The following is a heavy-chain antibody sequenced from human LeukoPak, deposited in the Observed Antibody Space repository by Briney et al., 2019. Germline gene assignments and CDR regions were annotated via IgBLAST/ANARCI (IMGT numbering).Heavy chain of an antibody. V-gene: IGHV4-4*07. Sequence: SETLSLTCTVSGVSISSYYWSWIRQPAGKGLEWIGRIHTSGSTNYNPSLKSRVTMSLDTSKNQFSLKLTSVTAADTAVYYCARDPGSSGWGFCYWGQGALVTVSS. CDR3: ARDPGSSGWGFCY. D-gene: IGHD6-19*01. CDR2: IHTSGST. CDR1: GVSISSYY. J-gene: IGHJ4*02.